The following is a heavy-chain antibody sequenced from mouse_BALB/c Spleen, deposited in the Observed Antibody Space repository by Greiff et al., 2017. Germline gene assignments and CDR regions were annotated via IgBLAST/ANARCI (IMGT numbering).Heavy chain of an antibody. CDR2: ISNLAYSI. J-gene: IGHJ4*01. CDR3: ARDMGQSRNYAMDY. V-gene: IGHV5-15*02. D-gene: IGHD1-1*02. CDR1: GFTFSDYG. Sequence: EVQRVESGGGLVQPGGSRKLSCAASGFTFSDYGMAWVRQAPGKGPEWVAFISNLAYSIYYADTVTGRFTISRENAKNTLYLEMSSLRSEDTAMYYCARDMGQSRNYAMDYWGQGTSVTVSS.